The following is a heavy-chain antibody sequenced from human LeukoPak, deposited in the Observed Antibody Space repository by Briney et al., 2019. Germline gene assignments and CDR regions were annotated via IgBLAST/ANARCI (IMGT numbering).Heavy chain of an antibody. Sequence: GGSLRLSCAASGFSFSSNAMSWVRQAPARGLEWVSSIRGNGDTVYAGSVKGRFTLSRDDSRNTVYLHLNNLRVEDSAVYYCARASWISYADAVWWGQGTLVTVSS. CDR2: IRGNGDT. CDR3: ARASWISYADAVW. J-gene: IGHJ4*02. CDR1: GFSFSSNA. D-gene: IGHD2-2*03. V-gene: IGHV3-23*01.